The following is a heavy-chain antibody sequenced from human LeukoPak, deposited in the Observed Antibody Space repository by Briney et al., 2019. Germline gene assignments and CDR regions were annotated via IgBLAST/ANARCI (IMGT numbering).Heavy chain of an antibody. V-gene: IGHV7-4-1*02. D-gene: IGHD1-1*01. CDR3: ARVPYNWNDWFDP. CDR2: INTNTGNP. J-gene: IGHJ5*02. CDR1: GYTFTGYY. Sequence: GASVKVSCKASGYTFTGYYMHWVRQAPGQGLEWMGWINTNTGNPTYAQGFTGRFVFSLDTSVSTAYLQISSLKAEDTAVYYCARVPYNWNDWFDPWGQGTLVTVSS.